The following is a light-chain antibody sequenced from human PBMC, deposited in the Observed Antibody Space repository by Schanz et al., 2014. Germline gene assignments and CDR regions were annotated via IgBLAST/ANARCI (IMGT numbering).Light chain of an antibody. J-gene: IGKJ1*01. CDR1: QSVSSSY. Sequence: EIVMTQSPATLSVSLGERATLSCRASQSVSSSYLAWYQQKPDQAPRLLIYGASSRATGIPDRFSGSGSGTDFTLTISRLEPEDSAVYYCQQYGSSPWTFGQGTKVEI. CDR3: QQYGSSPWT. CDR2: GAS. V-gene: IGKV3-20*01.